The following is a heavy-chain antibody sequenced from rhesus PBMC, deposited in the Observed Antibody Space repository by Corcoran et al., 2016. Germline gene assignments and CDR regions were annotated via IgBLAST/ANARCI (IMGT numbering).Heavy chain of an antibody. CDR2: IHGYVENS. V-gene: IGHV4-93*01. CDR1: GGSMRVHNW. D-gene: IGHD6-25*01. Sequence: QVQVQESGPAVVKPSDTLSLNCDVSGGSMRVHNWWSWIRQYPGRGLGWVGGIHGYVENSVSNPSLQSRVTISKDTAKSQFSLKLTSVTGADSGVYSCTGGVAADGTGIGSWGQGVLVTVSS. CDR3: TGGVAADGTGIGS. J-gene: IGHJ4*01.